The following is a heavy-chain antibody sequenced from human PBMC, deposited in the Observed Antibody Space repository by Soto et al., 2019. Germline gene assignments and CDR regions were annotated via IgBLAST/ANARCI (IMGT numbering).Heavy chain of an antibody. D-gene: IGHD6-19*01. CDR2: IWYDGSNK. CDR1: GFTFSSYA. CDR3: AREAYSSGWYWFDP. J-gene: IGHJ5*02. Sequence: GGSLRLSCAASGFTFSSYAMSWVRQAPGKGLEWVALIWYDGSNKYYADSVKGRFTISRDNPKNTLYLQMNNLRAEDTAVYYCAREAYSSGWYWFDPWGQGTLVTVSS. V-gene: IGHV3-33*08.